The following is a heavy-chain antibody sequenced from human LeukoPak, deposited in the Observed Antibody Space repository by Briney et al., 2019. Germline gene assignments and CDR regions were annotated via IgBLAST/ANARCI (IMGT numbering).Heavy chain of an antibody. CDR1: GASISNYY. J-gene: IGHJ6*02. CDR3: ARDIGSGPVDV. V-gene: IGHV4-59*01. CDR2: IYYTGRT. Sequence: SETLSLTCTASGASISNYYWSWIRQPPGKGLEWIGYIYYTGRTNFNPSLKSRVTMSVDTSKNQLSLKLSSVTAADTAVYYCARDIGSGPVDVWGQGTTVTVSS. D-gene: IGHD3-10*01.